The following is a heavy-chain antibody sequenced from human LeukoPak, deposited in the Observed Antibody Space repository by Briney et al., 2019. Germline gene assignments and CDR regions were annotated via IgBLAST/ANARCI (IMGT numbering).Heavy chain of an antibody. CDR1: GFTFSSYC. V-gene: IGHV3-64*01. Sequence: PGVSLRLSCAASGFTFSSYCMYWVRQAQGRGLEHASGTSSTGTYTYYANSVRGRLTISRDNSKNTLYLQLGSLRAEDTAVYYCARGTTDISFNAFDIWGQGTMVTVSS. CDR3: ARGTTDISFNAFDI. J-gene: IGHJ3*02. D-gene: IGHD4-17*01. CDR2: TSSTGTYT.